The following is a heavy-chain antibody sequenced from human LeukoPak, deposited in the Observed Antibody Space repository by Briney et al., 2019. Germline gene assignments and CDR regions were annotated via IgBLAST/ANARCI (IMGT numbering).Heavy chain of an antibody. CDR1: GFTFSTYA. Sequence: GGSLKISCAASGFTFSTYAMSWIRQAPGKGLEWVSAISSGGGNTDYADSVKGRFTISRDNSKNTVFLQMNSLRAEDTAVYYCARVVDHDYGDYYLDYWGQGTLVTVSS. D-gene: IGHD4-17*01. V-gene: IGHV3-23*01. CDR2: ISSGGGNT. J-gene: IGHJ4*02. CDR3: ARVVDHDYGDYYLDY.